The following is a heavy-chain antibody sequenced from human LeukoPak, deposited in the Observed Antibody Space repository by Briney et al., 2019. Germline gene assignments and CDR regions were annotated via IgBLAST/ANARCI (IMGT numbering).Heavy chain of an antibody. D-gene: IGHD7-27*01. J-gene: IGHJ3*02. V-gene: IGHV4-59*08. CDR3: ARSKSWGFDAFDI. CDR1: DASISGYY. CDR2: IHFSGST. Sequence: SETLSLTCTVSDASISGYYWSWIRQPPGKGLEWIGSIHFSGSTNYNPSLRSRVTISVDTSSNQFSLKVTSVTAADTAVYYCARSKSWGFDAFDIWGQGTMVTVSS.